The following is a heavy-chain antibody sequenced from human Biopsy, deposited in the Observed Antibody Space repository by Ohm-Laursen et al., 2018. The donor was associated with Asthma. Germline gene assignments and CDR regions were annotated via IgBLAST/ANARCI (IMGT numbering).Heavy chain of an antibody. Sequence: GTLSLTCTVSGDSLRSTNYWAWVRQPPGNRLEWIGSVYHSGETYYSSSLRSRLTMSVDTSRNQFSLRLTSVTAADTAVYFCARHWSGNGWHDMYTWFDPWGLGTLVTVPS. V-gene: IGHV4-39*01. CDR2: VYHSGET. J-gene: IGHJ5*02. CDR1: GDSLRSTNY. CDR3: ARHWSGNGWHDMYTWFDP. D-gene: IGHD1-1*01.